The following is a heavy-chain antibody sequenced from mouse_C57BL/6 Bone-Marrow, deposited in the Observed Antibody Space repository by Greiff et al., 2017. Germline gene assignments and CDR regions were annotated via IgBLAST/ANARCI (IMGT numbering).Heavy chain of an antibody. Sequence: VQLKPSGPALVKPGASVKISCKASGYSFTGSYMHWVKQSHGNILDWIGYIYPYNGVSSYNQKFKGNATLTVDKSSSTAYMELRSLTSEDSAVYYCARRQLRLGAFAYWGQGTLVTVSA. J-gene: IGHJ3*01. CDR1: GYSFTGSY. D-gene: IGHD3-2*02. CDR2: IYPYNGVS. V-gene: IGHV1-31*01. CDR3: ARRQLRLGAFAY.